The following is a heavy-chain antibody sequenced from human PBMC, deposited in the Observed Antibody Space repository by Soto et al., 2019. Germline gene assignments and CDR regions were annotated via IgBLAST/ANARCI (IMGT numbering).Heavy chain of an antibody. D-gene: IGHD3-16*01. J-gene: IGHJ6*03. CDR3: ARERDPYNYSYMDV. CDR2: ISAYNGNT. CDR1: GYTFTSYG. Sequence: GASVKVSCKASGYTFTSYGISWVRQAPGQGLEWMGWISAYNGNTNYAQKLQGRVTMTTDTSTSTAYMELRSLRSDDTAVYYCARERDPYNYSYMDVWGKGTTVTVSS. V-gene: IGHV1-18*01.